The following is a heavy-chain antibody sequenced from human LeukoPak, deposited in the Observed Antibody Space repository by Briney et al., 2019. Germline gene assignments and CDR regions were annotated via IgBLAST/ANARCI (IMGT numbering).Heavy chain of an antibody. CDR1: GYTFNIYR. J-gene: IGHJ3*02. Sequence: GESLKISCLASGYTFNIYRIAWVRQMPDEGLEWMGLVYPDNPKTIYESSFQGQVTISADKSISTAYLQWSTLKASDTAIYYCTRLSGGSALRNDAFHIWGQGTMVTVSS. CDR2: VYPDNPKT. V-gene: IGHV5-51*01. D-gene: IGHD1-26*01. CDR3: TRLSGGSALRNDAFHI.